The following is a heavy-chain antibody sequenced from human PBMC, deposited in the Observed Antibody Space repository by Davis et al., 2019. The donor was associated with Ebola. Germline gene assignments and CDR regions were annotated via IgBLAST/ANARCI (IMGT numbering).Heavy chain of an antibody. J-gene: IGHJ3*02. D-gene: IGHD5-18*01. CDR3: ARVRVDSPMVNAFDI. Sequence: GESLKISCAASGFPFSSYWMQWVRQAPGKGLVWVARINSDGGSTSYADSVKGRFTVSRDNAKTSLYLQMDSLRAEDTAVYYCARVRVDSPMVNAFDIWGQGTMVTVSS. V-gene: IGHV3-74*01. CDR1: GFPFSSYW. CDR2: INSDGGST.